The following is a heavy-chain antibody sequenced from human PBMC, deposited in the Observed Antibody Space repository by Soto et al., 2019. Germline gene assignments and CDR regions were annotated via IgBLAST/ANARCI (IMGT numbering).Heavy chain of an antibody. CDR3: ARVGSSWSSYNWFDP. J-gene: IGHJ5*02. D-gene: IGHD6-13*01. V-gene: IGHV1-18*01. Sequence: GASVKVSCKASGYTFTSYGISWVRQAPGQGLEWMGWISAYNGNTNYAQKLQGRVTMTTDTSTSTAYMELRSLRSDDTAVYYCARVGSSWSSYNWFDPWGQGTLVTVSS. CDR2: ISAYNGNT. CDR1: GYTFTSYG.